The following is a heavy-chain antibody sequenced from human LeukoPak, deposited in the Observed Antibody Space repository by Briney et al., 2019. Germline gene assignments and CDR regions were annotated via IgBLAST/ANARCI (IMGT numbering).Heavy chain of an antibody. CDR1: GYTFTSYD. J-gene: IGHJ4*02. V-gene: IGHV1-8*01. D-gene: IGHD4-17*01. CDR2: MNPNSGNT. CDR3: VAYGDYPRNFDY. Sequence: ASVKVSCKASGYTFTSYDINWVRQATGQGLEWMGWMNPNSGNTGYAQKFQGRVTMTRNTSISTAYMELSSLRSEDTAVCYCVAYGDYPRNFDYWGQGTLVTVSS.